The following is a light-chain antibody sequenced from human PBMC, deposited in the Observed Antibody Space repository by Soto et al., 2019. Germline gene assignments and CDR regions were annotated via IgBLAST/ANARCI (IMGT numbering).Light chain of an antibody. CDR2: EVT. V-gene: IGLV2-14*01. CDR1: SSDLGTYNY. Sequence: QSALTQPRSVSGSPGQSVTVSCTGTSSDLGTYNYVSWYQQHPGKAPKLMIYEVTNRPSGVSPRFSGSKSGNTASLTISGLQAEDEADYYCSSYTTSSTWVFGGGTKLTVL. CDR3: SSYTTSSTWV. J-gene: IGLJ3*02.